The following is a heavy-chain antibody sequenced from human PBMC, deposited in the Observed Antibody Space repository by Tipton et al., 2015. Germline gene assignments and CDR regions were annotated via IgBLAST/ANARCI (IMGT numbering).Heavy chain of an antibody. D-gene: IGHD4-23*01. CDR1: GDSISSSNW. CDR3: VRDAVVTHYYHYGMDV. V-gene: IGHV4-4*02. J-gene: IGHJ6*02. CDR2: IHHGGST. Sequence: TLSLTCSVSGDSISSSNWWSWVRQPPGKGLEWIGEIHHGGSTNYNPSLKSRVTMSVDTSKNEFYVKLSSVTAADTAVYYCVRDAVVTHYYHYGMDVWGQGTTVTVSS.